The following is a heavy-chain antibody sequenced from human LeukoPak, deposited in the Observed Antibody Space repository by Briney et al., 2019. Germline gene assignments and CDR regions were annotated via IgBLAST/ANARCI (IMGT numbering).Heavy chain of an antibody. D-gene: IGHD1-26*01. CDR1: GGSISTYY. CDR3: ARGVTTPLDAFDI. Sequence: SETLSLTCTVSGGSISTYYWNWMRQPPGKGLEWIGYLYNSGSTNYNPSLKSRATISVDMSKNQLSLRLRSVTAADTAVYYCARGVTTPLDAFDIWGQGTMVTVSS. CDR2: LYNSGST. V-gene: IGHV4-59*01. J-gene: IGHJ3*02.